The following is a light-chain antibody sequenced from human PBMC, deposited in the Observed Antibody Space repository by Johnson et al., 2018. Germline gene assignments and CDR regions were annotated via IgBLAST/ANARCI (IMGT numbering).Light chain of an antibody. J-gene: IGLJ1*01. V-gene: IGLV1-51*01. CDR2: DNN. CDR1: SSNIGNNY. Sequence: QSVLTQPPSVSAAPGQKVTISCSGSSSNIGNNYVSWYQQLPGTAPKLLIYDNNKRPSGIPDRFSGSKSGTSATLCITGLQTGDEADYYCGTWDSSLSAGNVFGTGTKVTGL. CDR3: GTWDSSLSAGNV.